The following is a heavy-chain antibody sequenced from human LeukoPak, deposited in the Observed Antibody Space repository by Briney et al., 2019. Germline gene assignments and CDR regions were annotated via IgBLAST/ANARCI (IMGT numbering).Heavy chain of an antibody. J-gene: IGHJ5*02. CDR2: VRSDGSYE. Sequence: GGSLRLSCEASGFIFSSYGMHWVRQAPGKGLEWVTFVRSDGSYEHYIDSVKGRFTISRDNSRNTVYLQMNSLRAEDTGVYYCGEDSPYNDYDGNWVDPWGQGTLVTVSS. CDR3: GEDSPYNDYDGNWVDP. CDR1: GFIFSSYG. V-gene: IGHV3-30*02. D-gene: IGHD4-17*01.